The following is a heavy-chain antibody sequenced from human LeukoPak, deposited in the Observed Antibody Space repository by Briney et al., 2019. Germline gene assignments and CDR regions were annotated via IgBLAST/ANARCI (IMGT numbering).Heavy chain of an antibody. CDR1: GFTVSSNY. D-gene: IGHD6-19*01. V-gene: IGHV3-30*02. J-gene: IGHJ3*02. Sequence: GGSLRLSCAASGFTVSSNYMSWVRQAPDKGLEWVAFIRNDGGEKYYADSVKGRFTISRDNSENTLYLQMNSLRAEDTAVYYCAQQWLILGAFDIWGQGTMVTVSS. CDR2: IRNDGGEK. CDR3: AQQWLILGAFDI.